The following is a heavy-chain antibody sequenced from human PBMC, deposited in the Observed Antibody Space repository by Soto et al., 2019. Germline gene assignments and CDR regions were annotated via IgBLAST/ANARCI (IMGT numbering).Heavy chain of an antibody. CDR1: GITFSTYR. D-gene: IGHD3-3*01. J-gene: IGHJ4*02. CDR2: IKSDGTVT. Sequence: EVQLVESGGGLVQPGGSLRLSCVVSGITFSTYRMHWVRQAPGKGLVWVSHIKSDGTVTHYTDSVRGRFIISRDNVKSTWCLQINSLRAEDTAVYYCARENYDFWGGYYLDYWGQGTLVTVSS. CDR3: ARENYDFWGGYYLDY. V-gene: IGHV3-74*01.